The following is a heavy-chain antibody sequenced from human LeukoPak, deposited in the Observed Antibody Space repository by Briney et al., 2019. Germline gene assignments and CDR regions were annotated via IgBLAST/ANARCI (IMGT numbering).Heavy chain of an antibody. D-gene: IGHD3-22*01. CDR3: SRHYAISGYSGASDAFDI. CDR1: GYHLTFYR. Sequence: ASVEVSFKDAGYHLTFYRISLVRQAPGQGLEWMGWMIPNSDDTNYAQKFQGRVTMTRDTSINTACMQLSSLRSDDKAVYYCSRHYAISGYSGASDAFDICGQGTMVSVSS. CDR2: MIPNSDDT. V-gene: IGHV1-2*02. J-gene: IGHJ3*02.